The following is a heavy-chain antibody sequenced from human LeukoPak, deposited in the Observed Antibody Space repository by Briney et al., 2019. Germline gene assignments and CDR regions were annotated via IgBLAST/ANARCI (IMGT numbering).Heavy chain of an antibody. CDR3: ARGNLYFDY. V-gene: IGHV3-72*01. CDR1: GFTFSDHY. CDR2: SRNKGDSYTT. Sequence: PGGSLRLSCAASGFTFSDHYMDWVRQAPGKGLEWVGRSRNKGDSYTTVYAASVKGRFTISRDDSKNSLYLQMNSLKTEDTAVYYCARGNLYFDYWGQGTLVPVSS. J-gene: IGHJ4*02.